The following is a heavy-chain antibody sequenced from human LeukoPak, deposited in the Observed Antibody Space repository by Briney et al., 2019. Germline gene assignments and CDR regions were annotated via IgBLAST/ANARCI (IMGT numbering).Heavy chain of an antibody. V-gene: IGHV4-38-2*02. CDR1: GYSIGSGYY. J-gene: IGHJ3*02. Sequence: KTSETLSLTCTVSGYSIGSGYYWGWIRQPPGKGLEWIGSIYHSGSTYYNPSLKSRVTISVDTSKNQFSLKLSSVTAADTAVYYCARSGCSGGSCYSQRGAFDIWGQGTMVTVSS. CDR2: IYHSGST. D-gene: IGHD2-15*01. CDR3: ARSGCSGGSCYSQRGAFDI.